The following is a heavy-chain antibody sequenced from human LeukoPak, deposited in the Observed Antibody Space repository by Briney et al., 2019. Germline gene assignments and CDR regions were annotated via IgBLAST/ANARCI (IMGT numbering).Heavy chain of an antibody. Sequence: RGESLKISCKGSGYSFTSYWIGWVRQMPGKGLEWMGIIYPGDSDTRYSPSFQGQVTISADKSISTAYLQWSSLKASDTAMYYCARSTTGTTFLFDCWGQGTLVTVSS. CDR1: GYSFTSYW. D-gene: IGHD1-1*01. CDR3: ARSTTGTTFLFDC. CDR2: IYPGDSDT. J-gene: IGHJ4*02. V-gene: IGHV5-51*01.